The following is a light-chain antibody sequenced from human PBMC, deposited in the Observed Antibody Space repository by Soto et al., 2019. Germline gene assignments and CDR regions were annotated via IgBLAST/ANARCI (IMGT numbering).Light chain of an antibody. CDR2: GAS. J-gene: IGKJ3*01. Sequence: EIVLTQSPGTLSLSPGERATLSCRASQSVTSSYLAWYQQKPGQAPRLLIYGASSRATGIPCRFSGSGSGTDFTLTINRLEPEDFAVYYCQQYGSSPFTFGPGTKVDIK. CDR1: QSVTSSY. V-gene: IGKV3-20*01. CDR3: QQYGSSPFT.